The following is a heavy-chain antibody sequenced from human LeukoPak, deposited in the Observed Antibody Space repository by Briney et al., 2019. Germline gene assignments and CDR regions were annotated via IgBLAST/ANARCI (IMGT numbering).Heavy chain of an antibody. CDR2: IYYSGSA. Sequence: SETLSLTCTVSGGSISSYYWSWIRQPPGKGLEWIGYIYYSGSANYNPSLKRRVTISVDTSKNQFSLKLSSVTAADTAVYYCAREGDTYYYDSSGYYVGHWFDPWGQGTLVTVSS. D-gene: IGHD3-22*01. V-gene: IGHV4-59*01. CDR1: GGSISSYY. J-gene: IGHJ5*02. CDR3: AREGDTYYYDSSGYYVGHWFDP.